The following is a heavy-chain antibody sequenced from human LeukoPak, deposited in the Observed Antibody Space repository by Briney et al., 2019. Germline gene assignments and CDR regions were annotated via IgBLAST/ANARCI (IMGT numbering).Heavy chain of an antibody. CDR3: AREEGDNWFDP. Sequence: SGTLSLTCTVSGGSISSGDYYWSWIRQPPGKGLEWIGYIYYSGSTYYNPSLKSRVTISVDTSKNQFSLKLSSVTAADTAVYYCAREEGDNWFDPWGQGTLVTVSS. CDR2: IYYSGST. V-gene: IGHV4-30-4*01. CDR1: GGSISSGDYY. J-gene: IGHJ5*02.